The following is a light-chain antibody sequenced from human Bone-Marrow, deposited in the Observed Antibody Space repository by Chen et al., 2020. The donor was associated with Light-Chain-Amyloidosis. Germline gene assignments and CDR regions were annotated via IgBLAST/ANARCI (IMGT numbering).Light chain of an antibody. J-gene: IGLJ1*01. CDR3: CSYAPGNIFV. CDR2: EDI. CDR1: STNVGTYNL. V-gene: IGLV2-23*01. Sequence: QSALTQPASVSGSPGQSFTISCTGASTNVGTYNLVSWYQQFPEKVPKLNIYEDIKRPSGVSDRFSASKSGSTASLTISGLQAEDEADYYCCSYAPGNIFVFGNGTKVTVL.